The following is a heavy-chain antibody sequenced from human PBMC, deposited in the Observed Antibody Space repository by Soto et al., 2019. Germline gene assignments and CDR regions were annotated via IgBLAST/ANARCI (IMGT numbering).Heavy chain of an antibody. Sequence: GGSLRLSCSASGFMFSTFVMFWVRQGPGKGLEYVSAIFYNGVVSYYADPVKGRFTVSRDNSKNMLYLQMSSLKIEDTAVYHCVRGPGQGSSLLGPRGSWGQGT. CDR3: VRGPGQGSSLLGPRGS. J-gene: IGHJ5*02. V-gene: IGHV3-64D*06. CDR2: IFYNGVVS. D-gene: IGHD3-16*01. CDR1: GFMFSTFV.